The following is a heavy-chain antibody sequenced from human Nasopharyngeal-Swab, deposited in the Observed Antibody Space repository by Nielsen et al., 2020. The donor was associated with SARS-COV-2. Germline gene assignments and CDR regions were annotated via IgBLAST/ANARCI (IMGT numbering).Heavy chain of an antibody. Sequence: GGSLRLSCAASGFTFASYNINWVRQAPGKGLEWVSGISNTGVSTYYADSVKGRFTISRDNSKNTLHLQMNSLRVEDTAVYYCAKSLGFSATFGVAFILEAFDIWGQGTMVTVSS. V-gene: IGHV3-23*01. J-gene: IGHJ3*02. CDR2: ISNTGVST. CDR3: AKSLGFSATFGVAFILEAFDI. CDR1: GFTFASYN. D-gene: IGHD3-3*01.